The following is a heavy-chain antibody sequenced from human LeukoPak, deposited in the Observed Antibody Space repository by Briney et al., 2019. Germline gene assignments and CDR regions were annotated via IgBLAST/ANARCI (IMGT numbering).Heavy chain of an antibody. J-gene: IGHJ4*02. Sequence: GASVKVSCKASGYTFTSYYMHWVRQAPGQGLEWMGIINPSGGSTSYAQKFQGRVTMTRDTSTSTVYMELSSLRSEDTAVYYCARDARGYSYGQTFAYWGQGTLVTVSS. CDR3: ARDARGYSYGQTFAY. CDR1: GYTFTSYY. D-gene: IGHD5-18*01. V-gene: IGHV1-46*01. CDR2: INPSGGST.